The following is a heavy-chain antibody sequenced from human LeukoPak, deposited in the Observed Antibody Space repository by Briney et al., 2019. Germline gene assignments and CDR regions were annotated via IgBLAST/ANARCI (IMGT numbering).Heavy chain of an antibody. CDR2: AYSRSRGGR. J-gene: IGHJ3*01. CDR3: ARGTNSTFDV. CDR1: GDSVSSNSVA. Sequence: SQTLSLSCAISGDSVSSNSVAWTWIRQSPSRGLEWLGRAYSRSRGGRDYAISVRSRINIDTDTSRNRFSLQLSSVTPEDTAVYYCARGTNSTFDVWGQGTMVTVSS. D-gene: IGHD1-7*01. V-gene: IGHV6-1*01.